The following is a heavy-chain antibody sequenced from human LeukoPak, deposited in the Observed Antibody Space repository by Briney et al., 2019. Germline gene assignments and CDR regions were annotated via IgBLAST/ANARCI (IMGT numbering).Heavy chain of an antibody. J-gene: IGHJ4*02. V-gene: IGHV4-39*01. Sequence: PSETLSLTCTVSGGSISSSSYYWGWIRQPPGKGLEWIGSIYYSGSTYHNPSLKSRVTISVDTSKNQFSLKLSSVTAADTAVYYCARQDYDFWSGSVYYFDYWGQGTLVTVSS. CDR2: IYYSGST. CDR1: GGSISSSSYY. D-gene: IGHD3-3*01. CDR3: ARQDYDFWSGSVYYFDY.